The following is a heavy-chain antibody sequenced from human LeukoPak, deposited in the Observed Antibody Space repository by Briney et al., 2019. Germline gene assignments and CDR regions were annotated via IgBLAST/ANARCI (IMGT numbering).Heavy chain of an antibody. V-gene: IGHV3-53*05. Sequence: GGSLRLSCAASGFNVSSNYMSWVRLAPGKGLEWVSVIYSGGSTYYADSVKGRFTISRDNSKNTLYLQMNSLRAEDTAVYYCANSGVMTTLDYWGQGTLVTVSS. J-gene: IGHJ4*02. D-gene: IGHD4-17*01. CDR1: GFNVSSNY. CDR3: ANSGVMTTLDY. CDR2: IYSGGST.